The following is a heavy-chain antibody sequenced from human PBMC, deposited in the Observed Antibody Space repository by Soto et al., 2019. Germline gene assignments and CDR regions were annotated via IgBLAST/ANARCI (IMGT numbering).Heavy chain of an antibody. Sequence: EVQLVESGGSLVTPGGSLRLSCAASGFTFSSYSMNWVRQAPGRGLEWVSSISSSSTYVYYADSVKGRFTISRDNAKNSLYLQMNSLRAEDTAVYYCARDREGVGAGLFWGQGTMVTVSS. CDR2: ISSSSTYV. CDR1: GFTFSSYS. V-gene: IGHV3-21*02. D-gene: IGHD1-26*01. CDR3: ARDREGVGAGLF. J-gene: IGHJ3*01.